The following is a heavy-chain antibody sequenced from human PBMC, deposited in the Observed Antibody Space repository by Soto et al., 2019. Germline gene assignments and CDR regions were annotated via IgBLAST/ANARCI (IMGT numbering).Heavy chain of an antibody. CDR3: ARSPKGRHWFDP. J-gene: IGHJ5*02. V-gene: IGHV4-30-2*02. CDR2: IYHSGST. CDR1: GGSISGGGYP. Sequence: SETLCLTCAVSGGSISGGGYPRSWIRQPPGKGLEWIGYIYHSGSTYYNPSLKSRVTISVDTSKNQFSLKLSSVTAADTAVYYCARSPKGRHWFDPWGQGTPVTVSS.